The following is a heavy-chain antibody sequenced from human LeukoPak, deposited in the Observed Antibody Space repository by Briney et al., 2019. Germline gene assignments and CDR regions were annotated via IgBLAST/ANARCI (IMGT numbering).Heavy chain of an antibody. CDR1: GGSISSGGYS. Sequence: TSETLSLTCAVSGGSISSGGYSWSWIRQPPGKGLEWIGYIYYSGSTYYNPSLKSRVTMSVDTSKNQFSLSLTSVTAADTAVYYCAREWRFPTTFLNWFDFWGQGTLVTVSS. CDR2: IYYSGST. V-gene: IGHV4-30-4*07. J-gene: IGHJ5*01. D-gene: IGHD4-17*01. CDR3: AREWRFPTTFLNWFDF.